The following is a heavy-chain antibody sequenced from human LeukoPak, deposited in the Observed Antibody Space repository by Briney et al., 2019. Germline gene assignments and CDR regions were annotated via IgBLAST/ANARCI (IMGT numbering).Heavy chain of an antibody. J-gene: IGHJ5*02. CDR2: INAGNGNT. D-gene: IGHD2-2*01. Sequence: ASVNVSCKASGYSFTSYAMHWVRQAPGQRLEWMGWINAGNGNTKYSQEFQGRVTITRDTSASTAYMELSSLRSEDMAVYYCARVKPAYYNWFDPWGQGTLVTVSS. CDR1: GYSFTSYA. V-gene: IGHV1-3*03. CDR3: ARVKPAYYNWFDP.